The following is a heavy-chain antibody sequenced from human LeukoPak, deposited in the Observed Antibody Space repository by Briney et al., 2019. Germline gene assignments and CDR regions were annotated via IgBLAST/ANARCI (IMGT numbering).Heavy chain of an antibody. CDR1: GFTFSSYS. V-gene: IGHV4-34*01. CDR2: INHSGST. CDR3: ARDAAPYYYGSGIFRKNNWFDP. D-gene: IGHD3-10*01. Sequence: GSLRLSCAASGFTFSSYSMNWVRQPPGKGLEWIGEINHSGSTNYNPSLKSRVTISVDTSKNQFFLKLSSVTAADTAVYYCARDAAPYYYGSGIFRKNNWFDPWGQGTLVTVSS. J-gene: IGHJ5*02.